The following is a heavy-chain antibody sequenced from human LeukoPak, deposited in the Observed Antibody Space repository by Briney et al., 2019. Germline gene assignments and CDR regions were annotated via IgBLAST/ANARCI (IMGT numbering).Heavy chain of an antibody. CDR3: AKDRGYYQEFHLMDV. V-gene: IGHV3-33*06. CDR2: IWHDGSNT. Sequence: PGKSLRLSCVASGFHLSVYGMHWVRQAPGKGLEWVGVIWHDGSNTYYSDSVKGRFTISRDTSNGTLFLHMNDLRTEDTATYYCAKDRGYYQEFHLMDVWGRGTMVTVSS. CDR1: GFHLSVYG. D-gene: IGHD3-3*01. J-gene: IGHJ6*04.